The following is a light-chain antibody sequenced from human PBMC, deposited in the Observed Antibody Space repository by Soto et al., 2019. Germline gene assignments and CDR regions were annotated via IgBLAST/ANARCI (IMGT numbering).Light chain of an antibody. V-gene: IGKV3-15*01. J-gene: IGKJ1*01. CDR2: GAS. Sequence: EFVFTHSPATLPLSPAERATLSSTASQSISSSLAWYQQKPGQAPRLLMYGASSRATGIPARFSANGSGTEFTLTISSLQSEDFAVYYCQQYNNWPRTFGQGTKVDIK. CDR3: QQYNNWPRT. CDR1: QSISSS.